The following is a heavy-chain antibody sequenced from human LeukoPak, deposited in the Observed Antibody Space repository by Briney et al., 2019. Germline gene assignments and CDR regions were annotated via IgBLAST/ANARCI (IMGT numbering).Heavy chain of an antibody. CDR1: GGSISSYY. J-gene: IGHJ4*02. Sequence: SETLSLTCTVSGGSISSYYWSWIRQPPGKGLEWIGSIYHSGSTYYNPSLKSRVTISVDTSKNQFSLKLSSVTAADTAVYYCASGPFDSSGYYSDYWGQGTLVTVSS. CDR2: IYHSGST. D-gene: IGHD3-22*01. V-gene: IGHV4-59*08. CDR3: ASGPFDSSGYYSDY.